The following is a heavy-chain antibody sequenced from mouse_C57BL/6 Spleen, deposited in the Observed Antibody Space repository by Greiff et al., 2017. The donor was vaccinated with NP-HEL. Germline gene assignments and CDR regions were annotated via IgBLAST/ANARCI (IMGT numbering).Heavy chain of an antibody. CDR1: GYTFTSYW. J-gene: IGHJ4*01. D-gene: IGHD4-1*01. V-gene: IGHV1-61*01. Sequence: VQLQQPGAELVRPGSSVKLSCKASGYTFTSYWMDWVKQRPGQGLEWIGNIYPSDSETHYNQKFKDKATLTVDKSSSTAYMQLSSLTSEDSAVYYCAQTGKGYAMDYWGQGTSVTVSS. CDR2: IYPSDSET. CDR3: AQTGKGYAMDY.